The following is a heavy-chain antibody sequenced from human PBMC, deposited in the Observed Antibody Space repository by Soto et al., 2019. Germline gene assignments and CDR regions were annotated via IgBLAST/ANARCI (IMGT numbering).Heavy chain of an antibody. J-gene: IGHJ5*02. Sequence: PSETLSLTCTVSGGSISSYYGSWIRQPPGKGLEWIGYIYYSGSTNYNPSLKSRVTISVDTSKNQFSLKLSSVTAADTAVYYCARVDLWELLPNWFDPWGQGTLVTVSS. CDR2: IYYSGST. V-gene: IGHV4-59*01. CDR3: ARVDLWELLPNWFDP. CDR1: GGSISSYY. D-gene: IGHD1-26*01.